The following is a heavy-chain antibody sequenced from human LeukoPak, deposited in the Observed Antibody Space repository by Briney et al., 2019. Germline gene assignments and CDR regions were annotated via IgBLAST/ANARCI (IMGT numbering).Heavy chain of an antibody. Sequence: GGSLRLSCEASGFTFSSYAMSWVRQAPGKGLEWVSSLSGSGGTTYNADSVKGRFTISRDNSKNTLYLQMNNLRAEDAGVYHCANLCSGRRGNDVFDIWGQGTMVTVS. V-gene: IGHV3-23*01. CDR1: GFTFSSYA. CDR3: ANLCSGRRGNDVFDI. J-gene: IGHJ3*02. D-gene: IGHD3-10*02. CDR2: LSGSGGTT.